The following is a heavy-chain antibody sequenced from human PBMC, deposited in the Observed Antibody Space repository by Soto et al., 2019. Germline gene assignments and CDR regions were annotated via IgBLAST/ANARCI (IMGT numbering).Heavy chain of an antibody. CDR2: INPNSGGT. Sequence: ASVKISCKASGYTFTGYYMHWVRQAPGQGLEWMGWINPNSGGTNYAQKFQGRVTMTRDTSISTAYMELSRLRSDDTAVYYCARQDFGVVIITVYYYGMEVWGKGTTVTVSS. D-gene: IGHD3-3*01. V-gene: IGHV1-2*02. CDR3: ARQDFGVVIITVYYYGMEV. CDR1: GYTFTGYY. J-gene: IGHJ6*04.